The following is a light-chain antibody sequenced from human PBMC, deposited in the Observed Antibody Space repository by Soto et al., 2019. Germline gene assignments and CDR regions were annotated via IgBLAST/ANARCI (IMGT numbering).Light chain of an antibody. CDR3: AAWDDSLNGWV. J-gene: IGLJ3*02. CDR2: SNN. CDR1: SSNIGGNS. Sequence: QSVLTQPPSASGTPGQRVTISCSGISSNIGGNSVNWYQQLPGTAPKLLIYSNNQRPSGVPARFSGSKSGTSSSLAISGLQSEDEADYYCAAWDDSLNGWVFGGGTKLTVL. V-gene: IGLV1-44*01.